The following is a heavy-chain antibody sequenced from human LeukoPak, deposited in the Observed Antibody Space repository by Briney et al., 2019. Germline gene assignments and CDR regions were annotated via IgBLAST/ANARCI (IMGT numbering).Heavy chain of an antibody. D-gene: IGHD3-3*01. CDR3: ARVDFGVVITR. V-gene: IGHV4-34*01. CDR2: INHSGST. CDR1: GGSFSGYY. J-gene: IGHJ4*02. Sequence: SETLSLTCAVYGGSFSGYYWSWIRQPPGKGLEWIGEINHSGSTSYDPSLKSRVTISVDTSKNQFSLRMTSVTAADTAVYYCARVDFGVVITRWSQGTLVTVSS.